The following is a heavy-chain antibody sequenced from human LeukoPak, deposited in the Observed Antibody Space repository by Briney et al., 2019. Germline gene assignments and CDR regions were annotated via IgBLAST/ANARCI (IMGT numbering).Heavy chain of an antibody. D-gene: IGHD3-10*01. CDR2: ISGSGGST. J-gene: IGHJ4*02. CDR1: GFTFSNNA. V-gene: IGHV3-23*01. CDR3: AKGWVGGTSLYFDY. Sequence: PGGSLRLSCAASGFTFSNNAMSWVRQAPGKGLEWVSAISGSGGSTYYADSVKGRFTVSRDNSKNTLYLQMNSLRAEDTAVYYCAKGWVGGTSLYFDYWGQGTQVTVSS.